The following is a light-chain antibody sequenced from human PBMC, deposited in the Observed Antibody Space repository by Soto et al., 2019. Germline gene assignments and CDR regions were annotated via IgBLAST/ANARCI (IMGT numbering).Light chain of an antibody. Sequence: QSALTQPASVSGFPGQSITISCTGTSSDVGNYNYVSWYQQHPGKAPRLMIYEVNNRPSGVSGRFSGSKSGNTASLTISGLQYEDEADSYCNSYTSSSTVVFGGGTKLTVL. J-gene: IGLJ2*01. V-gene: IGLV2-14*01. CDR1: SSDVGNYNY. CDR2: EVN. CDR3: NSYTSSSTVV.